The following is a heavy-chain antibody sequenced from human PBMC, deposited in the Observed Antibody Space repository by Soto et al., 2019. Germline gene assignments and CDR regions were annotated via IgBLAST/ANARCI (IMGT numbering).Heavy chain of an antibody. J-gene: IGHJ5*02. D-gene: IGHD2-2*01. Sequence: SETLSLTCTVSGDSIINYYWNWIRQPAGKGLQWIGHVDGSGNTNYNPSLKSRVTMSVDTSKNQFSLILTSVTAADTAVYYCAREAGYCSSTSCSRLMGWFDPWGQGTLVTVSS. V-gene: IGHV4-4*07. CDR1: GDSIINYY. CDR3: AREAGYCSSTSCSRLMGWFDP. CDR2: VDGSGNT.